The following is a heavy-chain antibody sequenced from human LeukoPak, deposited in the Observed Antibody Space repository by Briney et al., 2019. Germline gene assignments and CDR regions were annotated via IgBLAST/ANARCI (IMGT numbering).Heavy chain of an antibody. D-gene: IGHD3-16*02. CDR2: MNQDGSVK. J-gene: IGHJ4*02. V-gene: IGHV3-7*01. CDR3: ARDADRKFDY. CDR1: GFTFSAYW. Sequence: GGSLRLSCAASGFTFSAYWMTWVRQAPGKGLEWVANMNQDGSVKHYVDSVKGRFTISRDNANSLYLQMNSLRAEDTAGYYCARDADRKFDYWGQGTLVTVSS.